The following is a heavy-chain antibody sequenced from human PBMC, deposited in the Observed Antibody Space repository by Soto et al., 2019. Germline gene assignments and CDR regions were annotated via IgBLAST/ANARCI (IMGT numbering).Heavy chain of an antibody. CDR3: ARDKVLAARPFYYYYGMDV. CDR2: ISYDGSNK. D-gene: IGHD6-6*01. J-gene: IGHJ6*02. Sequence: GGSLRLSCAASGFTFSSYAMHWVRQAPGKGLEWVAVISYDGSNKYYAGSVKGRFTISRDNSKNTLYLQMNSLRAEDTAVYYCARDKVLAARPFYYYYGMDVWGQGTTVTVSS. V-gene: IGHV3-30-3*01. CDR1: GFTFSSYA.